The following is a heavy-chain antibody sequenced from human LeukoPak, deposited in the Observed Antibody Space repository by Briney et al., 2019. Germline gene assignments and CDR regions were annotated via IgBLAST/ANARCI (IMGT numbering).Heavy chain of an antibody. CDR1: GYSISSGYY. V-gene: IGHV4-38-2*02. CDR3: ARDGGIAVAGTDYNWFDP. J-gene: IGHJ5*02. CDR2: IYHSGST. Sequence: SETLSLTCTVSGYSISSGYYWGWIRQPPGKGLEWIGSIYHSGSTYYNPSLKSRVTISVDTSKNQFSLKLSSVTAADTAVYYCARDGGIAVAGTDYNWFDPWGQGTLVTVSS. D-gene: IGHD6-19*01.